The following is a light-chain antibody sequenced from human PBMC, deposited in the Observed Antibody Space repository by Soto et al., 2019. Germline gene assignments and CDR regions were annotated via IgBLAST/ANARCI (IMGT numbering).Light chain of an antibody. Sequence: EIVMTQSPATLSVSPGERVTLSCRASQSVSSRLAWYQQKPGQAPRLLIYGASTRATGIPARFSGRGSGTEFTLTISSLRSEDFAVYYCQQFTNWPWTFGRGTKVDNK. V-gene: IGKV3-15*01. CDR1: QSVSSR. J-gene: IGKJ1*01. CDR3: QQFTNWPWT. CDR2: GAS.